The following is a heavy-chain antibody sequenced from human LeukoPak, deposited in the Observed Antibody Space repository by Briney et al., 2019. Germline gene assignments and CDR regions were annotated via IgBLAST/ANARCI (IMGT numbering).Heavy chain of an antibody. CDR1: GFTFSSYA. D-gene: IGHD2-15*01. CDR2: ITSNGGST. CDR3: AREYCSGGSCYRYFDY. J-gene: IGHJ4*02. Sequence: GGSLRLSCAASGFTFSSYAMHWVRQAPGKGLEYVSSITSNGGSTYYANSVKGRFTISRDNSKNTLYLQMGSLRAEDMAVYYCAREYCSGGSCYRYFDYWGQGTLVTVSS. V-gene: IGHV3-64*01.